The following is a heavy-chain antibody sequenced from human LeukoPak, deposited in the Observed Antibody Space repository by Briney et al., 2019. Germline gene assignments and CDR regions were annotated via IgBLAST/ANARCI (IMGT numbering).Heavy chain of an antibody. V-gene: IGHV4-34*01. Sequence: SETLSLTCAVYGGSFSGYYWSWIRQPPGKGLEWIGEIDHSGSTNYNPSLKSRVTISVDTSKNQFSLKLSSVTAADTAVYYCARGQRLSHYYDSSGYEYWGQGTLVTVSS. J-gene: IGHJ4*02. CDR3: ARGQRLSHYYDSSGYEY. CDR2: IDHSGST. D-gene: IGHD3-22*01. CDR1: GGSFSGYY.